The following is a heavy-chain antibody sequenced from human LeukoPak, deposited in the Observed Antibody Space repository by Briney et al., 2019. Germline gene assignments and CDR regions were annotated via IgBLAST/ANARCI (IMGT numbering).Heavy chain of an antibody. Sequence: ASVKVSCKASGGTFSSYAISWVRQAPGQGLEWMGGIIPIFGTANYAQKFQGRVTITADKSTSTAYMELSSLRSEDTAVYYCASGLGYCSGGSCYSGFDPWGQGTLVTVSS. CDR3: ASGLGYCSGGSCYSGFDP. V-gene: IGHV1-69*06. J-gene: IGHJ5*02. CDR1: GGTFSSYA. CDR2: IIPIFGTA. D-gene: IGHD2-15*01.